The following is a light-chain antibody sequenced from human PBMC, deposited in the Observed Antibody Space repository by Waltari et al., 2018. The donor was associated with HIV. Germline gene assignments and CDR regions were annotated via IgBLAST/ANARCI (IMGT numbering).Light chain of an antibody. CDR2: EVS. J-gene: IGLJ2*01. CDR3: STYVDSPYVL. Sequence: QSALTQPPSASGSPGQSVIISCTGSSSDIGYYNYVSWFQQHPGKAPKLLLYEVSKRPSGVPDRFSGSKSGNTASLTVSGLQAEDEAEYYCSTYVDSPYVLFGGGTKLTVL. V-gene: IGLV2-8*01. CDR1: SSDIGYYNY.